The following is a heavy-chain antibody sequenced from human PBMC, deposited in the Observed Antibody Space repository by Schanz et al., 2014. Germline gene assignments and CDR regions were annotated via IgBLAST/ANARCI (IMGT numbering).Heavy chain of an antibody. CDR1: GVTFSSDT. J-gene: IGHJ3*02. V-gene: IGHV1-69*02. CDR3: ARGGGPEDVFDI. Sequence: QVHLVQSGAEVKKPGSSVKVSCKASGVTFSSDTFSWVRQAPGQGLEWMGRIIPIHGIVNYAQRFQDSVRITADNSSSTSYMELSSLRSDDTAVYYCARGGGPEDVFDIWGQGTILTVSS. CDR2: IIPIHGIV. D-gene: IGHD2-15*01.